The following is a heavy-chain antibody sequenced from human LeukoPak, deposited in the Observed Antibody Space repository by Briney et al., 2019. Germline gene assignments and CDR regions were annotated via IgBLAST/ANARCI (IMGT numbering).Heavy chain of an antibody. J-gene: IGHJ4*02. CDR2: ISYDGS. Sequence: GRSLRLSCAASGFTFSTYAMHWVGQAPGKGVEGVAIISYDGSNSKNTVSLQMNSLRAEDTAVYYCAREEYYHDSSGYYPVYYFDYWGQGTLVTGSS. CDR3: AREEYYHDSSGYYPVYYFDY. CDR1: GFTFSTYA. D-gene: IGHD3-22*01. V-gene: IGHV3-30*04.